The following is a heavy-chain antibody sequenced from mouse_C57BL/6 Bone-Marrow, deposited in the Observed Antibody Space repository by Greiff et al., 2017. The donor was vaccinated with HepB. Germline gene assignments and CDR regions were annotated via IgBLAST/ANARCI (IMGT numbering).Heavy chain of an antibody. V-gene: IGHV1-43*01. Sequence: VQLQQSGPELVKPGASVKISCKASGYSFTGYYMHWVKQSSEKSLEWIGEINPSTGGTSYNQKFKGKATLTVDKSSSTAYMQLKSLTSEDSAVYYCARRNWDLDYWGQGTTLTVPS. D-gene: IGHD4-1*01. CDR1: GYSFTGYY. CDR2: INPSTGGT. J-gene: IGHJ2*01. CDR3: ARRNWDLDY.